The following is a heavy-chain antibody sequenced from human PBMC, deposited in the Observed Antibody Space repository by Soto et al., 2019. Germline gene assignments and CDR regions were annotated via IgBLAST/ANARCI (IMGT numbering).Heavy chain of an antibody. CDR1: GGTFSSYT. CDR2: IIPILGIA. V-gene: IGHV1-69*08. CDR3: AREKQWLPLHLSGGMDV. D-gene: IGHD6-19*01. Sequence: QVQLVQSGAEVKKPGSSVKVSCKASGGTFSSYTISWVRQAPGQGLEWMGRIIPILGIANYAQKFQGRVTITADKSTSTANMELSSLRSEDTAVYYCAREKQWLPLHLSGGMDVWGQGTTVTVSS. J-gene: IGHJ6*02.